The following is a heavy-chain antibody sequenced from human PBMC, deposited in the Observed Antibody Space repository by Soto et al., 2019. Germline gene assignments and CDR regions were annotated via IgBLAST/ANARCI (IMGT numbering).Heavy chain of an antibody. D-gene: IGHD2-2*01. Sequence: GASVKVSCKTSGYTFTTFGISWVRQAPGQGLEWMGWISSYNGNTKSAEKFQGIVTMTTDTSTSTAYMELRSLSSDDTAVYYCAREYCTTTSCYGVDYWGQGTLVTVSS. CDR2: ISSYNGNT. J-gene: IGHJ4*02. CDR3: AREYCTTTSCYGVDY. V-gene: IGHV1-18*01. CDR1: GYTFTTFG.